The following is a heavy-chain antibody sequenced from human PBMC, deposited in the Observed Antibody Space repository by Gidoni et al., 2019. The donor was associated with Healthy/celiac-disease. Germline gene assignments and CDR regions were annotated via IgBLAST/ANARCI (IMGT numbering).Heavy chain of an antibody. CDR2: IYHSGST. CDR1: GRSIRSGGYS. CDR3: ARTIHDYGDYVFDY. D-gene: IGHD4-17*01. J-gene: IGHJ4*02. Sequence: QLQLQESDSGLVKPSHTLSLACAVPGRSIRSGGYSWSWIRQPPGKGLEWIGYIYHSGSTYYNPSLKSRVTISVDRSKNQFSLKLSSVTAADTAVYYCARTIHDYGDYVFDYWGQGTLVTVSS. V-gene: IGHV4-30-2*01.